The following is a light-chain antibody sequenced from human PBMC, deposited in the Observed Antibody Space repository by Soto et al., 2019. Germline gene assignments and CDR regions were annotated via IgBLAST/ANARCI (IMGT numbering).Light chain of an antibody. CDR1: QSLTNNF. CDR3: QQFGNSPT. J-gene: IGKJ4*01. Sequence: DIVLTQSPATLSLSPGERVTLSCGASQSLTNNFLAWYQQRPGLAPRLLIFDASTRASGVPDRFSGSGSGTDFTLTISRLEPEDFAVYYCQQFGNSPTFGGGTKVEF. CDR2: DAS. V-gene: IGKV3D-20*01.